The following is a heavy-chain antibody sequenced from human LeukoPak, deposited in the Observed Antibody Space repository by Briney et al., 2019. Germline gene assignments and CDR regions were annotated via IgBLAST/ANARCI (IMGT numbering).Heavy chain of an antibody. D-gene: IGHD3-22*01. V-gene: IGHV4-59*12. J-gene: IGHJ4*02. CDR3: ASYYYDSSGYASYYFDY. Sequence: SETLSLTCTVSGGSISSYYWSRIRQPPGKGLEWIGYIYYSGSTNYNPSLKSRVTISVDRSKNQFSLKLSSVTAADTAVYYCASYYYDSSGYASYYFDYWGQGTLVTVSS. CDR2: IYYSGST. CDR1: GGSISSYY.